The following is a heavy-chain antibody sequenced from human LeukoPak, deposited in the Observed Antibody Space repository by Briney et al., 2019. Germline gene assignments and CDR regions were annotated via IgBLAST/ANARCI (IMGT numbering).Heavy chain of an antibody. CDR3: AKPPGAILGWFDH. CDR1: GFTFSSYA. J-gene: IGHJ5*02. Sequence: GASLRLSCAASGFTFSSYAMSWVRQAPGKGLEWLSAISGSGGSTYYADSVKGRLTSSRDNSKNTLYLQMSSLRSEDTAVCYCAKPPGAILGWFDHWGQGTLVTVSS. CDR2: ISGSGGST. V-gene: IGHV3-23*01. D-gene: IGHD2-2*01.